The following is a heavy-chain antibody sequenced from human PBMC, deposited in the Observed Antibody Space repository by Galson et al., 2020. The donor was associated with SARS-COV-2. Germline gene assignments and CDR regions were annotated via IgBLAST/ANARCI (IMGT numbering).Heavy chain of an antibody. V-gene: IGHV7-4-1*02. J-gene: IGHJ4*02. D-gene: IGHD3-3*01. CDR3: AATEYLDFWSGYYTLDY. Sequence: ASVKVSCKASGHTFTSYAMNWVRQAPGQGLEWMGWINTNTGNPTYAQGFTGRFVFSLDTSVSTAYLQISSLKAEDTAVYYCAATEYLDFWSGYYTLDYWGQGTLVTVSS. CDR1: GHTFTSYA. CDR2: INTNTGNP.